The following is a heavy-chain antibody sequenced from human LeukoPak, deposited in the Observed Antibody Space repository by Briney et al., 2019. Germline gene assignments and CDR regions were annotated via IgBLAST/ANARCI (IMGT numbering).Heavy chain of an antibody. J-gene: IGHJ4*02. CDR2: ISSSSSYI. V-gene: IGHV3-21*01. CDR1: GFTFSSYS. CDR3: ARALPNSWYFFDY. D-gene: IGHD6-13*01. Sequence: PGGSLRLSCAASGFTFSSYSMNWVRQAPGKGLEWVSSISSSSSYIYYADSVKGRFTISRDNAKNSLYLQMNSLRAEDTAVYYCARALPNSWYFFDYWGQGTLVTVSS.